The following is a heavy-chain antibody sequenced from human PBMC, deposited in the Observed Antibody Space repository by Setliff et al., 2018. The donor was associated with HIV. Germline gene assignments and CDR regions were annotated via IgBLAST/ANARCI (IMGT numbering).Heavy chain of an antibody. CDR1: GGSISSYY. V-gene: IGHV4-4*09. CDR2: IYTSGST. CDR3: ARLSGDYYYFDY. Sequence: SETLSLTCTVSGGSISSYYWSWIRQPPGKGLEWIGYIYTSGSTNYNPSLKSRVTISLDTSKNQFSLKLTSVTAADTAVYYCARLSGDYYYFDYWGQGTLVTLSS. J-gene: IGHJ4*02. D-gene: IGHD2-21*02.